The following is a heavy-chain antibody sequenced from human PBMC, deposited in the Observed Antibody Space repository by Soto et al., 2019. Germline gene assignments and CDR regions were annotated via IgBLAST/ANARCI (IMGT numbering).Heavy chain of an antibody. V-gene: IGHV1-8*02. Sequence: QVQLVQSGAEVKKPGASVKVSCRASGYSFATYDINWVRQAVGQGPEWIGWMNPNSENTGYAQKFKGRVTLTRDTSITTALVELTTLTSEDTAVYYCARGNPSHWENYARLDLWGQGTLVTVSS. D-gene: IGHD3-16*01. CDR2: MNPNSENT. CDR1: GYSFATYD. CDR3: ARGNPSHWENYARLDL. J-gene: IGHJ5*02.